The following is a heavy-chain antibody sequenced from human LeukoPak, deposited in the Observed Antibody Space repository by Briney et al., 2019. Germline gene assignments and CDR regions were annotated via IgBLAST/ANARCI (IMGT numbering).Heavy chain of an antibody. CDR2: IIPIFGTA. V-gene: IGHV1-69*05. J-gene: IGHJ5*02. CDR1: GGTFISYA. D-gene: IGHD3-3*01. CDR3: ARESGVVIQNWFDP. Sequence: PVKVSCEASGGTFISYAISWVRQAPGQGLEWMGGIIPIFGTANYAQKFQGRVTITTDESTSTAYMELSSLRSEDTAVYYCARESGVVIQNWFDPWGQGTLVTVSS.